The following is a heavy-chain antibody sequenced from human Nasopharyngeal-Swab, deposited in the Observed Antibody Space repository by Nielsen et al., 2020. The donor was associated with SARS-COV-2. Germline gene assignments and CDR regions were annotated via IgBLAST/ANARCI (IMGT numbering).Heavy chain of an antibody. V-gene: IGHV3-74*01. J-gene: IGHJ4*02. Sequence: GESLKISCTLSGFTYSDSWIHWVRQAPGKGPVWVSRINNDGSRTGYADSVKGRFTISRDNAKNTVYLQMNSLRAEDAAVYYCARDFDKTGDWGQGTLVTVSS. CDR2: INNDGSRT. CDR1: GFTYSDSW. CDR3: ARDFDKTGD. D-gene: IGHD7-27*01.